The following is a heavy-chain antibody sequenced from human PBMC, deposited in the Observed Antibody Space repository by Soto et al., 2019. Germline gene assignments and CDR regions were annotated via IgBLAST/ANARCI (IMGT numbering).Heavy chain of an antibody. J-gene: IGHJ4*02. V-gene: IGHV3-74*01. CDR3: ARDTDGLHY. CDR1: GLIFSNYK. CDR2: INTDGCII. Sequence: EVQLVESGGGLVQPGESLRLSCAASGLIFSNYKMHWVRQAPGKGLVWVSRINTDGCIIDYADSVKGRFTVSRDNAKNTLYLQMTSLRADDTAVYYCARDTDGLHYWGQGTLVTVSS.